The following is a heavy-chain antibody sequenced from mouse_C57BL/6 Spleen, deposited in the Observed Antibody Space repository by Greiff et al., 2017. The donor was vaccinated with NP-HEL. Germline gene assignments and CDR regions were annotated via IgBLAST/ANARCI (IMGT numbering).Heavy chain of an antibody. CDR1: GYAFTNYL. CDR2: INPGSGGT. J-gene: IGHJ3*01. D-gene: IGHD2-5*01. CDR3: AGSGSNYGFAY. V-gene: IGHV1-54*01. Sequence: VQLQQSGAELVRPGTSVKVSCKASGYAFTNYLIEWVKQRPGQGLEWIGVINPGSGGTNYNEKFKGKATLTADKSSSTAYMQLSSLTSEDAAVYCCAGSGSNYGFAYWGQGTLVTVSA.